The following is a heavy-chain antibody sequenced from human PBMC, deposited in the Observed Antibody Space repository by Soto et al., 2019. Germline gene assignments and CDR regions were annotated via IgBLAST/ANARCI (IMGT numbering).Heavy chain of an antibody. D-gene: IGHD6-13*01. V-gene: IGHV3-23*01. CDR3: AKGWMGTAAGTADYFDY. J-gene: IGHJ4*02. CDR2: ITRTGDNT. CDR1: GFTFSSSA. Sequence: PGGSLRLSCAASGFTFSSSAMTWVRQAPGKGLEWVSVITRTGDNTYYADSVKGRFTISRDNSKNTLYLQMNSLRAEDTAVYYCAKGWMGTAAGTADYFDYWGRGALVTVSS.